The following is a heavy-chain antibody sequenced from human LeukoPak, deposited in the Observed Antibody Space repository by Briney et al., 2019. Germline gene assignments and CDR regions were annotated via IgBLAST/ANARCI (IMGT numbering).Heavy chain of an antibody. CDR1: GGSISSSNW. V-gene: IGHV4-4*02. D-gene: IGHD6-19*01. Sequence: SETLSLTCTVSGGSISSSNWWSWVRQPPGKGLEWIGEIYHSGSTNYNPSLKSRVTISVDKSKNQFSLKLSSVTAADTAVYYCARDPSNTSGWKTWFDPWSQGTLVTVSS. CDR2: IYHSGST. CDR3: ARDPSNTSGWKTWFDP. J-gene: IGHJ5*02.